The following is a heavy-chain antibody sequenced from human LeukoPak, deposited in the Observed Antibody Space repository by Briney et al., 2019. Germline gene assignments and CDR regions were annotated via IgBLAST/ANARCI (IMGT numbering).Heavy chain of an antibody. CDR1: GFTFSSYG. Sequence: SGGSLRLSCAASGFTFSSYGMSWVRQAPGKGLEWVSAISGSGGSTYYADSVKGRFTISRDNSKNTLYLQMNSLRAEDTAVYYCAKHLRYPIYYFDYWGQGTLVTVSS. J-gene: IGHJ4*02. D-gene: IGHD3-9*01. V-gene: IGHV3-23*01. CDR3: AKHLRYPIYYFDY. CDR2: ISGSGGST.